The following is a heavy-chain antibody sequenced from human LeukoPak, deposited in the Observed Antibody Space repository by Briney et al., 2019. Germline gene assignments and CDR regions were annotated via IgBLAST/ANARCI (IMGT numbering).Heavy chain of an antibody. CDR3: AGKSSSWYYYGMDV. J-gene: IGHJ6*02. V-gene: IGHV4-34*01. Sequence: SETLSLTCGVYGGSFSGYYWSWIRQPPGKGLEWIGEINHSGSTNYNPSLKSRVTISVDTSKNQFSLNLSSVTAADTAVYYCAGKSSSWYYYGMDVWGQGTTVTVSS. D-gene: IGHD6-13*01. CDR2: INHSGST. CDR1: GGSFSGYY.